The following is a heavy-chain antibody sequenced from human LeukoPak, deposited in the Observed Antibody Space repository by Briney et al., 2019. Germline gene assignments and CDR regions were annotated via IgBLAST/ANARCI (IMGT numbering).Heavy chain of an antibody. D-gene: IGHD6-6*01. CDR3: ARDLIVEYSSSSDAFDI. CDR2: IYTSGST. Sequence: SETLSLTCTVSGSSISGYYWNWIRQPAGKGLEWIGRIYTSGSTNYNPSLKSRVTMSVDTSKNQFSLKLSSVTAADTAVYYCARDLIVEYSSSSDAFDIWGQGTMVTVSS. V-gene: IGHV4-4*07. J-gene: IGHJ3*02. CDR1: GSSISGYY.